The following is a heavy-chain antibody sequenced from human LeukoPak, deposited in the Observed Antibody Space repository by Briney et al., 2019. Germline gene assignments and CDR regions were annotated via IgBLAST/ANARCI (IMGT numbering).Heavy chain of an antibody. Sequence: SETLSLTCAVYGGSFSGYYWSWIRQPPGKGLEWIGEINHSGSTNYNPSLKSRVTISVDTSKNQFSLKLSSVTAADTAVYYCAGGTNYDFWSGHKWYFDLWVRGTLVTVSS. CDR1: GGSFSGYY. V-gene: IGHV4-34*01. CDR2: INHSGST. D-gene: IGHD3-3*01. CDR3: AGGTNYDFWSGHKWYFDL. J-gene: IGHJ2*01.